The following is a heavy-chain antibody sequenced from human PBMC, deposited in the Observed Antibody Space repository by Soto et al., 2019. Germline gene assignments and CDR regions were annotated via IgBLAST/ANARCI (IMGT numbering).Heavy chain of an antibody. Sequence: QVQLVQSGAEVKKPGASVKVSCKASGYTFTGYYMHWVRQAPGQGLEWMGWINPNSGGTNYAQKFQGWVTVTRDTSISTAYMELSRLRSDDTAVYYCARDSAPGGTEFDPWGQGTLVTVSS. CDR2: INPNSGGT. V-gene: IGHV1-2*04. J-gene: IGHJ5*02. CDR3: ARDSAPGGTEFDP. D-gene: IGHD1-7*01. CDR1: GYTFTGYY.